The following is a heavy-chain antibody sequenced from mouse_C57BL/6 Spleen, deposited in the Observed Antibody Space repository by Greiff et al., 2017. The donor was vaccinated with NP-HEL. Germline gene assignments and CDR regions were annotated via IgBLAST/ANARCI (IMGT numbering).Heavy chain of an antibody. Sequence: VQLVESGAELVRPGTSVKVSCKASGYAFTNYLIEWVKQRPGQGLEWIGVINPGSGGTNYNEKFKGKATRTAEKTSSTAYMQLSSLTSEGSAVYFCARVTTGVATDAMDYWGQGTSVTVSS. CDR1: GYAFTNYL. D-gene: IGHD1-1*01. V-gene: IGHV1-54*01. CDR3: ARVTTGVATDAMDY. J-gene: IGHJ4*01. CDR2: INPGSGGT.